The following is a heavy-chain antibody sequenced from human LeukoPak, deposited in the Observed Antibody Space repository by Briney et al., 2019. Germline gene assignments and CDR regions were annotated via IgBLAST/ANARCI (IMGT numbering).Heavy chain of an antibody. V-gene: IGHV1-46*01. CDR3: ARDNIGVGPAARGKPHNLDY. D-gene: IGHD2-2*01. CDR1: GYTFTSYY. CDR2: INPSGGST. J-gene: IGHJ4*02. Sequence: GASVKDSCKASGYTFTSYYMHWVRQAPGQGLDWMGIINPSGGSTSYAQKFQRRDTITRDTSTSTVYMELSSLRSEDAAVYYCARDNIGVGPAARGKPHNLDYWGQGTLVTVSS.